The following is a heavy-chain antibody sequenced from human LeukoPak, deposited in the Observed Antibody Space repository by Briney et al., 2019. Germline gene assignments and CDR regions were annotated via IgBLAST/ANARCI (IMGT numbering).Heavy chain of an antibody. CDR2: INPNSGGT. J-gene: IGHJ3*02. Sequence: ASVKVSCKASGYTFTGYYMHWVRQAPGQGLEWMGWINPNSGGTNYAQKFQGRVTMTRDTSISTAYMELSGLRSDDTAVYYCARGRVNIVATADDAFDIWGQGTMVTVSS. D-gene: IGHD5-12*01. CDR1: GYTFTGYY. CDR3: ARGRVNIVATADDAFDI. V-gene: IGHV1-2*02.